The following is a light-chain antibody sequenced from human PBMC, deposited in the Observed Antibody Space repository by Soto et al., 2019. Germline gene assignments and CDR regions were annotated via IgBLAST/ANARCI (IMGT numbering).Light chain of an antibody. CDR3: QQYNYWPPWT. Sequence: EIVMTQSPATLSVSPGERATLSCRASQSVSSNLAWYQQKPGQAPRLLIYDASTRATGIPARFSGSGSGTEFTLTISGLQSEDFAVYYCQQYNYWPPWTFGQGTKVDIK. CDR2: DAS. J-gene: IGKJ1*01. CDR1: QSVSSN. V-gene: IGKV3-15*01.